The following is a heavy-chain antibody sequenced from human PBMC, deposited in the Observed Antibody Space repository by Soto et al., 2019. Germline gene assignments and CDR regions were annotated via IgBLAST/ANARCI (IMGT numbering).Heavy chain of an antibody. V-gene: IGHV3-23*01. Sequence: GGSLRLSCAASGFTFSSYAMSWVRQAPGEGLEWVSTITDTGGDTKYADSVRGRFTISRDNSKNTLYLQMSSLRAEDSAVYYCARGSKGSYPGSRIFDFWGRGTLVTVSS. J-gene: IGHJ4*02. CDR1: GFTFSSYA. CDR3: ARGSKGSYPGSRIFDF. D-gene: IGHD3-10*01. CDR2: ITDTGGDT.